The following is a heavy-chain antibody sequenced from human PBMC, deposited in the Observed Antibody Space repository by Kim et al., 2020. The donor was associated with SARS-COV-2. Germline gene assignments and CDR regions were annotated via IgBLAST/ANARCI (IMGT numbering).Heavy chain of an antibody. J-gene: IGHJ4*02. D-gene: IGHD4-17*01. CDR2: ISSSSSYI. CDR3: ARDVNGDYGYYYFDY. Sequence: GGSLRLSCAASGFTFSSYSMNWVRQAPGKGLEWVSSISSSSSYIYYADSVKGRFTISRDNAKNSLYLQMNSLRAEDTAVYYCARDVNGDYGYYYFDYWGQGTLVTVSS. CDR1: GFTFSSYS. V-gene: IGHV3-21*01.